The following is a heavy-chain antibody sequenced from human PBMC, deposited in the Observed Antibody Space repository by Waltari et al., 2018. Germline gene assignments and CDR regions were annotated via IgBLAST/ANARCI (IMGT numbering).Heavy chain of an antibody. Sequence: QLQLQESGPGLVKPSGTLSLTCTVSGDSVTNNYWWGWVRQSPGKGLEWLGQIHGSGRTNYNPSFASRITVSIDTSNNQFSLKVTSATAADTAVYYCARDRGRGLYLDSWGRGALLTVS. CDR2: IHGSGRT. CDR1: GDSVTNNYW. CDR3: ARDRGRGLYLDS. D-gene: IGHD2-15*01. J-gene: IGHJ4*02. V-gene: IGHV4-4*02.